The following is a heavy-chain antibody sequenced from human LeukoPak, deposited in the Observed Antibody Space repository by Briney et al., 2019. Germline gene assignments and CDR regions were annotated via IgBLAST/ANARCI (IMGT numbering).Heavy chain of an antibody. CDR1: GYTFTSYG. CDR3: ARDPGLSGSYYYYYGMDV. Sequence: GASVKVSCKASGYTFTSYGISWVRPAPGQGLEWMGWISAYNGNTNYAQKLQGRVTMTTDTSTSTAYMELRSLRSDDTAVYYCARDPGLSGSYYYYYGMDVWGQGTTVTVSS. J-gene: IGHJ6*02. D-gene: IGHD1-26*01. CDR2: ISAYNGNT. V-gene: IGHV1-18*01.